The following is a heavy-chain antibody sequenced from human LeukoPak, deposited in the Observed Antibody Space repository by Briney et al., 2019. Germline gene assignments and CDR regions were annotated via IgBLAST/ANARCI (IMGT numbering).Heavy chain of an antibody. Sequence: GESLKISCKGSGYSFSSYWIGWVRQMPAKDLEWMGIIHPGDSDTRYSPSFQGQVNISVDKSISTAYLHWSSLKASDTAMYYCARPPYYYDSSGFDPGNWGQGTLVTVSS. D-gene: IGHD3-22*01. CDR2: IHPGDSDT. CDR3: ARPPYYYDSSGFDPGN. J-gene: IGHJ4*02. CDR1: GYSFSSYW. V-gene: IGHV5-51*01.